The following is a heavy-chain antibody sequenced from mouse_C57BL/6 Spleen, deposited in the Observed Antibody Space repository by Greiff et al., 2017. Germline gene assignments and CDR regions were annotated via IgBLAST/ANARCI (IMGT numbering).Heavy chain of an antibody. Sequence: QVQLKQSGAELVRPGASVTLSCKASGYTFTDYEMHWVKQTPVHGLEWIGAIDPETGGTAYNQKFKGKAILTADKSSSTAYMELRSLTSEDSAVYYCTRSSFATVVATDAMDYWGQGTSVTVSS. CDR2: IDPETGGT. V-gene: IGHV1-15*01. CDR3: TRSSFATVVATDAMDY. CDR1: GYTFTDYE. D-gene: IGHD1-1*01. J-gene: IGHJ4*01.